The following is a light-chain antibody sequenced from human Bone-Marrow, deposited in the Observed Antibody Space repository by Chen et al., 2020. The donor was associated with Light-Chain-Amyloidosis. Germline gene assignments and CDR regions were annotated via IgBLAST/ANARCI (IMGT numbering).Light chain of an antibody. CDR1: DLPTKY. Sequence: SYELPQLPSVSVSPGQTARITCSGDDLPTKYAYWYQQKPGQAPVLVIHRDTERPSGISERVSGSSSGTTATLTISGVQAEDEADYHCQSADSSGTYEVIFGGGTKLTVL. CDR3: QSADSSGTYEVI. V-gene: IGLV3-25*03. CDR2: RDT. J-gene: IGLJ2*01.